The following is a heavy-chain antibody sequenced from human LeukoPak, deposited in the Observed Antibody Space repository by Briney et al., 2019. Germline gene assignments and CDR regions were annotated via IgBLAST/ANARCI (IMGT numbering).Heavy chain of an antibody. CDR1: GFTFSSYS. CDR2: INSDGSTT. CDR3: ARDTSSVGATPLDY. Sequence: GGSLRLSCAASGFTFSSYSMNWVRQAPGKGLVWVSRINSDGSTTSYADSVKGRFTISRDNAKNTLYLQMNSLRAEDTAVYYCARDTSSVGATPLDYWGQGTLVTVSS. D-gene: IGHD1-26*01. J-gene: IGHJ4*02. V-gene: IGHV3-74*01.